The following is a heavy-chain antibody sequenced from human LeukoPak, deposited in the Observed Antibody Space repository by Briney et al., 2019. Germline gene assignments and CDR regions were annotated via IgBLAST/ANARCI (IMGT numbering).Heavy chain of an antibody. Sequence: PSETLSLTCTVSGYSISSGGYYWSWIRQHPGKGLEWIGYIYTSGNTYYNPSLKSRVDILLDTSKHQFSLKLSSVTAADTAVYYCARPRFGDYAGFEGWGQGTLVTVPS. D-gene: IGHD4-17*01. J-gene: IGHJ4*02. CDR2: IYTSGNT. CDR1: GYSISSGGYY. CDR3: ARPRFGDYAGFEG. V-gene: IGHV4-31*03.